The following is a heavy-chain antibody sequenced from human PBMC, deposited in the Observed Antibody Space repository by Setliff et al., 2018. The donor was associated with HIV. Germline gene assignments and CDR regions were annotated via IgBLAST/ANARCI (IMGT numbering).Heavy chain of an antibody. J-gene: IGHJ4*02. D-gene: IGHD3-9*01. V-gene: IGHV3-33*01. CDR3: ARAPGDILTAYFGGLDY. CDR2: IWYDGNKK. CDR1: GFALSTFA. Sequence: GGSLRLSCTASGFALSTFAMHWVRQAPGKGLEWLAVIWYDGNKKDYGDSVKGRFTISRDNSKDTLYLHMSSLRADDTAIYYCARAPGDILTAYFGGLDYWGQGALVTVSS.